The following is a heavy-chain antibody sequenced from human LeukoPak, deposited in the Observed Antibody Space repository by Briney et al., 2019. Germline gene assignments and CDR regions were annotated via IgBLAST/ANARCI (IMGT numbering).Heavy chain of an antibody. CDR1: GYTFTSFD. CDR2: MKSNNGHT. Sequence: ASVRVSCKASGYTFTSFDFNWVRQATGQGLEWMGWMKSNNGHTGYAQKFQGRVTMTRDTSISTAYMELSSLTFEDTAVYYCARGPPNWGMVGYWGQGTLVTVSS. CDR3: ARGPPNWGMVGY. V-gene: IGHV1-8*01. D-gene: IGHD7-27*01. J-gene: IGHJ4*02.